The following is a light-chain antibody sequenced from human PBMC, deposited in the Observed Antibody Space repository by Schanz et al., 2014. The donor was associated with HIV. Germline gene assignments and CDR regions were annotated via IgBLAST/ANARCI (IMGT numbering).Light chain of an antibody. J-gene: IGLJ2*01. V-gene: IGLV1-40*01. Sequence: QSVLTQPPSVSGAPGQRVTISCAGSSSNIGAGYDVHWYHHLPGSAPKLLISGNNNRPSGVPDRFSGSKSGTSASLAITGLQAEDEADYYCGTWDSSLSAGVFGGGTKLTVL. CDR3: GTWDSSLSAGV. CDR1: SSNIGAGYD. CDR2: GNN.